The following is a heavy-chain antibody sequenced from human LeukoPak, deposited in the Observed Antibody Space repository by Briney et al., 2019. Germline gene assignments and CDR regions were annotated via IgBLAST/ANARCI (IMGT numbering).Heavy chain of an antibody. Sequence: PSETLSLTCTVSVGSICISYWSWIREPPRKGLEWIGYIYYSGSTNYNPSLKSRVTISVDTSKNQFSLKLSSVTAADSAVYCCARRRGDSSGYYYFDNWGQGTLVTVSS. CDR1: VGSICISY. V-gene: IGHV4-59*08. D-gene: IGHD3-22*01. J-gene: IGHJ4*02. CDR2: IYYSGST. CDR3: ARRRGDSSGYYYFDN.